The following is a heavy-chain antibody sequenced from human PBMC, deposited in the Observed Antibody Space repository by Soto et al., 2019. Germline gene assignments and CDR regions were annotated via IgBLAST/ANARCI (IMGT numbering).Heavy chain of an antibody. V-gene: IGHV4-30-4*01. CDR2: IYYSGST. D-gene: IGHD3-22*01. J-gene: IGHJ5*02. CDR1: GGSISSGDYY. CDR3: ARLGGYYQSLDR. Sequence: SETLSLTCTVSGGSISSGDYYWSWIRQPPGKGLEWIGYIYYSGSTYYNPSLKSRVTISVDTSKNQFSLKLSSVTAADTAVYYCARLGGYYQSLDRWGQGTLVTVSS.